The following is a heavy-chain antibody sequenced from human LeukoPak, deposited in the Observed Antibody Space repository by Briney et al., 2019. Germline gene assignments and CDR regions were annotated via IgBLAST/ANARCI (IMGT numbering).Heavy chain of an antibody. CDR2: ISSSSSSI. V-gene: IGHV3-48*02. CDR3: ARASGSYDFDY. D-gene: IGHD1-26*01. CDR1: GFTFSSYS. J-gene: IGHJ4*02. Sequence: GSLRLSCAASGFTFSSYSMNWVRPAPGKGLEWVSYISSSSSSIYYADSVKGRFTISRDNAKNSLYLQMNSLRDADTAVYYCARASGSYDFDYWGQGTLVTVSS.